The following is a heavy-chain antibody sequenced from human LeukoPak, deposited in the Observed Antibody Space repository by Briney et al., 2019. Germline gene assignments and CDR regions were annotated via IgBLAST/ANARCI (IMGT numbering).Heavy chain of an antibody. V-gene: IGHV1-69*13. J-gene: IGHJ4*02. D-gene: IGHD3-10*01. CDR1: EGTFGAYS. CDR2: INPIFNIL. CDR3: AAGRRLGELFFDY. Sequence: GASVKVSCKASEGTFGAYSIDWVRQAPGQGLDWVGGINPIFNILYYAQNFQGRVTITADESTNTAYLELDSLKHDDTAVYYCAAGRRLGELFFDYWGPGTWSPSPQ.